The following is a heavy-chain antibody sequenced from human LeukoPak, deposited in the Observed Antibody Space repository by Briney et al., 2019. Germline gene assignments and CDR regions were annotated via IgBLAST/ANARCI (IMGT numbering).Heavy chain of an antibody. CDR3: AKDVAAAGIGFDY. V-gene: IGHV1-2*04. CDR1: GYTFTGYY. J-gene: IGHJ4*02. CDR2: INPNSGGT. D-gene: IGHD6-13*01. Sequence: ASVKVSCKASGYTFTGYYMHWVRQAPGQGLEWMGWINPNSGGTNYAQKFQGWVTMTRDTSISTAYMELSRLRSDDTAVYYCAKDVAAAGIGFDYWGQGTLVTVSS.